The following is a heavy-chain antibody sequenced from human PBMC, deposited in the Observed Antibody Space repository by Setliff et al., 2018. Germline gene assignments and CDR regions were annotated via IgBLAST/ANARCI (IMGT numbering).Heavy chain of an antibody. Sequence: GASVKVSCKASGGTFSSYAISWVRQAPGQGLEWMGGIIPILGIANYAQKFQGRVTMTRDTSTSTVYMELSSLRSEDTAVYYCARDPGYCSGGSCYSGAFDIWGQGTMVTVSS. D-gene: IGHD2-15*01. CDR3: ARDPGYCSGGSCYSGAFDI. CDR1: GGTFSSYA. J-gene: IGHJ3*02. CDR2: IIPILGIA. V-gene: IGHV1-69*10.